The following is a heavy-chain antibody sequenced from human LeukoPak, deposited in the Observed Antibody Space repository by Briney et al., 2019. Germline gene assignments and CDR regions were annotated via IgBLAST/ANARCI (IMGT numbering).Heavy chain of an antibody. Sequence: ASVKVSCKASGYTFTSFGISWVRQAPGQGLEWMGWISTFNGITDYAQKLQGRVTMTTDTSTSTAYMELRSLRSDDTAVYYCARRGGDFGDPGDYWGQGTLVTVSS. CDR2: ISTFNGIT. D-gene: IGHD4-17*01. CDR1: GYTFTSFG. J-gene: IGHJ4*02. V-gene: IGHV1-18*01. CDR3: ARRGGDFGDPGDY.